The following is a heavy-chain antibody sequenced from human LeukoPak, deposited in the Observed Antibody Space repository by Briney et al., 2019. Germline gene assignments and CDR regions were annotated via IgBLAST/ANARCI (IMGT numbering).Heavy chain of an antibody. CDR2: IGGSGGGI. CDR3: AKWLSGSYYSNFDY. V-gene: IGHV3-23*01. D-gene: IGHD3-10*01. Sequence: GGSLRLSCAASGFTFNSYAMSWVRQAPGKGLEWVSTIGGSGGGIYYAESVKGRFTISRDNSKNTLYLQMNSLRAEDTAVYYCAKWLSGSYYSNFDYWGQGTLVTVFS. J-gene: IGHJ4*02. CDR1: GFTFNSYA.